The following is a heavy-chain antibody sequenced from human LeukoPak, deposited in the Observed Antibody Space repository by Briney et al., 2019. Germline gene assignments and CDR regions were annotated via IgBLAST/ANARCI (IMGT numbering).Heavy chain of an antibody. D-gene: IGHD3-22*01. J-gene: IGHJ1*01. CDR1: GFSYGSYG. Sequence: GGSLRLSCAASGFSYGSYGMSWVRQAPGKGLEWVSFITPNADRTSYADSVEGRFTISRDNPRNTLYMQMDSLRDEDTAVYYCAIMHGYYDGSGYWVQWGQGTLVTVSS. V-gene: IGHV3-23*01. CDR3: AIMHGYYDGSGYWVQ. CDR2: ITPNADRT.